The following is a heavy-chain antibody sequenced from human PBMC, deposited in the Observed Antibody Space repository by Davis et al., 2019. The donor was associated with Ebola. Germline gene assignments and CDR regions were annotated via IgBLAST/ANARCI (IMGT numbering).Heavy chain of an antibody. J-gene: IGHJ4*02. CDR2: IDPSDSYT. V-gene: IGHV5-10-1*01. CDR3: ARPLPGIAAAGGSDY. CDR1: GYSFTSYW. D-gene: IGHD6-13*01. Sequence: GESLKISCKASGYSFTSYWISWVRQMPGKGLEWMGRIDPSDSYTNYSPSFQGHVTISADKSINTAYLQWSSLKASDTAMYYCARPLPGIAAAGGSDYWGQGTLVTVSS.